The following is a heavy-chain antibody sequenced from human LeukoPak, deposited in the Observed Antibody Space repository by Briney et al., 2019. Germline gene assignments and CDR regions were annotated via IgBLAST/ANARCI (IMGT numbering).Heavy chain of an antibody. V-gene: IGHV3-23*01. J-gene: IGHJ4*02. Sequence: PGGSLRLSCAASGFIFNTYAMSWVRQAPGKGLEWVSVISGAGGDTYYADSVKGRFTISRDNSKNTLYLQMNSLRAEDTAIYYCAKDPRYYYDTSGFYSKGGFFDYWGQGALVTVSS. CDR2: ISGAGGDT. CDR3: AKDPRYYYDTSGFYSKGGFFDY. CDR1: GFIFNTYA. D-gene: IGHD3-22*01.